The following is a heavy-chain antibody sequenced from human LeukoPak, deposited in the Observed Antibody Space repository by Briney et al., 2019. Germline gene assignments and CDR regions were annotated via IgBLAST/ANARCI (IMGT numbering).Heavy chain of an antibody. J-gene: IGHJ3*02. CDR1: GGSFSGYY. Sequence: ETQSLTCAVYGGSFSGYYWSWIRQPPGKGLEWIGEINHSGSTNYNPSLKSRVTISVDTSKNQFSLKLSSVTAADTAVYYCARDKKDYYDSSGYYYFAFDIWGQGTMVNVSS. D-gene: IGHD3-22*01. V-gene: IGHV4-34*01. CDR3: ARDKKDYYDSSGYYYFAFDI. CDR2: INHSGST.